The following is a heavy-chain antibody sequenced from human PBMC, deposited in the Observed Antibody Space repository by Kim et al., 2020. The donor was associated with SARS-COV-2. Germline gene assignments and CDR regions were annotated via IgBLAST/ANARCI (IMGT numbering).Heavy chain of an antibody. CDR1: GYTFTSYY. CDR3: ARDSADLLWFGEGGMDV. V-gene: IGHV1-46*01. Sequence: ASVKVSCKASGYTFTSYYMHWVRQAPGQGLEWMGIINPSGGSTSYAQKFQGRVTMTRDTSTSTVYMELSSLRSEDTAVYYCARDSADLLWFGEGGMDVWGQGTTVTVSS. J-gene: IGHJ6*02. D-gene: IGHD3-10*01. CDR2: INPSGGST.